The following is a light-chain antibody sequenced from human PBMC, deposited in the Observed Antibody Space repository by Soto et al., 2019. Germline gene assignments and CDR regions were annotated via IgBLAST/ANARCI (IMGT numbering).Light chain of an antibody. J-gene: IGLJ1*01. Sequence: QSVLTQPPSVSAAPGQKVTISCSGSSSNIANNYVSWFQQLPGTAPKLLIYDNNQRLSGIPDRFSGSKSGTSATLAITGLQTGDEADYYCGTWDSSLSAYVFGTGTKVTLL. CDR2: DNN. CDR3: GTWDSSLSAYV. CDR1: SSNIANNY. V-gene: IGLV1-51*01.